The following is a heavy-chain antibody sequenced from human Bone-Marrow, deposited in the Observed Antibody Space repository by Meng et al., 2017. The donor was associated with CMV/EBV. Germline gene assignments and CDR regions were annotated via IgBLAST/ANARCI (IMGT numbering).Heavy chain of an antibody. CDR2: ISSSSSYI. V-gene: IGHV3-21*01. CDR3: ARGGYSVYDYEHGIDV. J-gene: IGHJ6*01. D-gene: IGHD5/OR15-5a*01. CDR1: GFTFSSYS. Sequence: GGSLRLSCAASGFTFSSYSMNWVRQAPGKGLEWVSSISSSSSYIYYADSVKGRFTISRDNAKNSLYLQMNSLRAEDTAVYYCARGGYSVYDYEHGIDVWGQGATVTVSS.